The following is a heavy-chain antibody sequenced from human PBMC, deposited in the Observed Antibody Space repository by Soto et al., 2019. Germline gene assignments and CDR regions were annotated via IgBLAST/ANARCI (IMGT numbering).Heavy chain of an antibody. CDR3: AKNTGGNSYYFDF. CDR2: ISSDGSNL. D-gene: IGHD2-21*01. V-gene: IGHV3-30*18. CDR1: GFTFSYYG. Sequence: GGSLRLSCAASGFTFSYYGMHWVRQAPGKGLECVALISSDGSNLFYVDSVKGRFTISRDNSKNTLYLQMNSLRPEDTAVYYCAKNTGGNSYYFDFWGQGT. J-gene: IGHJ4*02.